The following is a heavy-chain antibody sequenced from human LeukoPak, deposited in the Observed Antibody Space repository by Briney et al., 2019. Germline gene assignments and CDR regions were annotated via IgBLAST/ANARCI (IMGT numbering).Heavy chain of an antibody. CDR2: IYYSGST. Sequence: SETLSLTCTVSGGSISSSSYYWGWIRQPPGKGLEWIGSIYYSGSTYYNPSLKSRVTISVDTSKNQFSLKLSSVTAAAPAVYSCARDPNYSDSSGYYGERAFDSWGQGTLVTVSS. CDR3: ARDPNYSDSSGYYGERAFDS. V-gene: IGHV4-39*07. CDR1: GGSISSSSYY. J-gene: IGHJ4*02. D-gene: IGHD3-22*01.